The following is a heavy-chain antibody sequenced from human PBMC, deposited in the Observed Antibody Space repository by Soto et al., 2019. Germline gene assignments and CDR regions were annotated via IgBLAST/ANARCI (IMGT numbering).Heavy chain of an antibody. Sequence: ASVKVSCKASGYTFPSCGISWVRQAPGQGLEWMGWISAHNGNTNYAQKVQGRVTMTTDTSTNTAYMELRSLRSDDTAVYYCARDWKSAIAAGLDYWGQGTLVTVSS. CDR3: ARDWKSAIAAGLDY. J-gene: IGHJ4*02. V-gene: IGHV1-18*01. D-gene: IGHD6-25*01. CDR2: ISAHNGNT. CDR1: GYTFPSCG.